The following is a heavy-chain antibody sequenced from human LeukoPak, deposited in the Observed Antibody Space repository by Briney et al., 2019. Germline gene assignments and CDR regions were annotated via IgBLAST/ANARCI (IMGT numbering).Heavy chain of an antibody. CDR2: ISSSGSTI. V-gene: IGHV3-48*03. CDR3: ARAHPDSSSWYSPFDY. Sequence: GGSLRLSCAASGFTFSSYEMNWVRQAPGKGLEWVSYISSSGSTIYYADSVKGRFTISRDNAKNSLYLQMNSLRAEDTAVYYCARAHPDSSSWYSPFDYWGQGTLVTVSS. CDR1: GFTFSSYE. D-gene: IGHD6-13*01. J-gene: IGHJ4*02.